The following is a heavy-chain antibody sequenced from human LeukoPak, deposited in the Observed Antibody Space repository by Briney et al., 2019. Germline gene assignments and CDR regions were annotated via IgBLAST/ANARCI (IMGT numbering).Heavy chain of an antibody. D-gene: IGHD3-22*01. CDR1: GGTFSSYA. J-gene: IGHJ4*02. CDR2: IIPIFGTA. Sequence: GASVKVSCKASGGTFSSYAISWVRQAPGQGLEWMGGIIPIFGTANYAQKFQGRVTITADESTSTAYMELENLRSDDTAVYYCARDQGYYYDSTGYVFDSWGQGTLVTVSS. CDR3: ARDQGYYYDSTGYVFDS. V-gene: IGHV1-69*01.